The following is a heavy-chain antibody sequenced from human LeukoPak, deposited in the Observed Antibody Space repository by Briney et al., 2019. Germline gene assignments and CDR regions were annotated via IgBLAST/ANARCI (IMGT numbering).Heavy chain of an antibody. CDR1: GFTFSSYA. CDR2: ISGSGGST. V-gene: IGHV3-23*01. CDR3: AKFLPTHIVVANYYFDY. J-gene: IGHJ4*02. D-gene: IGHD2-21*01. Sequence: GGSLRLSCAASGFTFSSYAMSWVRQAPGKGLEWVSAISGSGGSTYYADSVKGRFTISRDNSKNTLYLQMNSLRAEDTAVYYCAKFLPTHIVVANYYFDYWGQGTLVTVXS.